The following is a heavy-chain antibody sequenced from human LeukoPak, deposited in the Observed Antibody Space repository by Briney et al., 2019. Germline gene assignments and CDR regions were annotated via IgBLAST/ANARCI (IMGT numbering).Heavy chain of an antibody. Sequence: GGSLRLSCAASGFTFSSDAMTWVRQAPGKGLEWVSAISGSGGNTNYADSVKGRLTISRDNSKNTLYLQMTSLRAEDTAVYYCAKSIRAYYYMDVWGKGTTVTVSS. CDR2: ISGSGGNT. CDR3: AKSIRAYYYMDV. J-gene: IGHJ6*03. V-gene: IGHV3-23*01. CDR1: GFTFSSDA.